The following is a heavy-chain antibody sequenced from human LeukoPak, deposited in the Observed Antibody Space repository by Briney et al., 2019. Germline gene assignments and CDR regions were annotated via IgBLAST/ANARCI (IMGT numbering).Heavy chain of an antibody. CDR3: ARGEVPISSKWLRPFDY. CDR2: INPNSGGT. Sequence: GASVKVSCKASGYTFTGYYMHWVRQAPGQGLEWMGWINPNSGGTNYAQKFQGRVTMTRDTSISTAYMELSRLRSDDTAVYYCARGEVPISSKWLRPFDYWGQGTLVTVSS. V-gene: IGHV1-2*02. J-gene: IGHJ4*02. CDR1: GYTFTGYY. D-gene: IGHD5-12*01.